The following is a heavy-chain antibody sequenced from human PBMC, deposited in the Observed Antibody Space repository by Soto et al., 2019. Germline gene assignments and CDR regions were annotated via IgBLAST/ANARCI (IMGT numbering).Heavy chain of an antibody. CDR1: GFTFTSSA. CDR2: IVVGSGNT. Sequence: QMQLVQSGPEVKKPGTSVKVSCKASGFTFTSSAMQWVRQARGQRLEWIGWIVVGSGNTNYAQKFQERVTITRDMSTSTAYMELSSLRSEDTAVYYCASTTLNIYGHDAFDIWGQGTMVTVSS. J-gene: IGHJ3*02. CDR3: ASTTLNIYGHDAFDI. D-gene: IGHD4-17*01. V-gene: IGHV1-58*02.